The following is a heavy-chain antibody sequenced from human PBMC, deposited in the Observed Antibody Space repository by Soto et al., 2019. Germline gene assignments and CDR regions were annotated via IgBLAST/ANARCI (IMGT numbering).Heavy chain of an antibody. CDR1: GGSISSGDYY. CDR2: IYYSGST. V-gene: IGHV4-30-4*01. Sequence: SETLSLTCTVSGGSISSGDYYWSWIRQPPGKGLEWIGYIYYSGSTYYNPSLKSRVTISVDRSKNQFSLKLSSVTAADTAVYYCARRTGSSTYYFDHWGQGALVTVSS. J-gene: IGHJ4*02. D-gene: IGHD6-6*01. CDR3: ARRTGSSTYYFDH.